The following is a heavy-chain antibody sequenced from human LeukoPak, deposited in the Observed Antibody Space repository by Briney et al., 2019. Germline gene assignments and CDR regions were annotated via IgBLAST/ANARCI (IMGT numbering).Heavy chain of an antibody. J-gene: IGHJ5*02. D-gene: IGHD3-10*01. CDR1: GGSVSSGSYY. Sequence: SETLSLTCTVSGGSVSSGSYYWSWIRQPPGKGLEWIGYIYYSGSTNYNPSLKSRVTISVDTSKNQFSLKLSSVTAADTAVYYCARGCAGYYGSGSYFYWFDPWGQGTLVTVSS. V-gene: IGHV4-61*01. CDR2: IYYSGST. CDR3: ARGCAGYYGSGSYFYWFDP.